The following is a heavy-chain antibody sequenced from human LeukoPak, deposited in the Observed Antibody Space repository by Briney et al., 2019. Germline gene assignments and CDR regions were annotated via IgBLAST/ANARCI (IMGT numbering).Heavy chain of an antibody. Sequence: ASVKVSCKASGYTFTSYYMHWVRQAPGQGLEWMGIINPSGGSTSYAQKFQGRVTMTRDTSTSTVYMELSSLRSEDTAVYYCAREGTYYYDSSGYYNWFDPWGQGTLVTVSS. CDR1: GYTFTSYY. CDR2: INPSGGST. V-gene: IGHV1-46*01. J-gene: IGHJ5*02. CDR3: AREGTYYYDSSGYYNWFDP. D-gene: IGHD3-22*01.